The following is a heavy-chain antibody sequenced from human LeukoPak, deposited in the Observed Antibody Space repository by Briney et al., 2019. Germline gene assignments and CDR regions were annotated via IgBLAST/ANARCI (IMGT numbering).Heavy chain of an antibody. CDR1: GYTFISNA. J-gene: IGHJ5*02. V-gene: IGHV1-3*04. D-gene: IGHD6-13*01. CDR2: INTGNGNT. Sequence: VASVKVSCKASGYTFISNAMHWVRQAPGQRPEWMGWINTGNGNTKYSQKFQGRVTISRDTSANTAYMEVSSLRSEDTAVYYCARGAAEGLDRWGQGTLVTVSS. CDR3: ARGAAEGLDR.